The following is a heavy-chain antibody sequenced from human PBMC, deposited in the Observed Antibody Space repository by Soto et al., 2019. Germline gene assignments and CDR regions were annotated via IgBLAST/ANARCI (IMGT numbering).Heavy chain of an antibody. CDR1: GGTFSTYA. J-gene: IGHJ4*02. CDR2: IIPMFGTA. V-gene: IGHV1-69*13. Sequence: SVKVSCKAPGGTFSTYAISWVRQAPGQGLEWMGGIIPMFGTANYAQRFQDRVTITADESTNTVYMELSSLRSEDTAVYYCAREEMATRGFDYWGQGTLVTVSS. CDR3: AREEMATRGFDY. D-gene: IGHD5-12*01.